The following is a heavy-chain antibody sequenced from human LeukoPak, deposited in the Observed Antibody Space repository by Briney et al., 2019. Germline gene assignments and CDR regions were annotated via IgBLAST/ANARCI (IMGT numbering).Heavy chain of an antibody. CDR2: INSDENT. Sequence: QPGRSLRLSCAASGLTFSSSVLSWARQAPGKGLEWVSTINSDENTYYADSVKGRFTISRDTSKNTLYLQMNSLRAEDTAVYYCATTEYQLLHLVYWGQGTLVTVSS. D-gene: IGHD2/OR15-2a*01. CDR1: GLTFSSSV. CDR3: ATTEYQLLHLVY. V-gene: IGHV3-23*01. J-gene: IGHJ4*02.